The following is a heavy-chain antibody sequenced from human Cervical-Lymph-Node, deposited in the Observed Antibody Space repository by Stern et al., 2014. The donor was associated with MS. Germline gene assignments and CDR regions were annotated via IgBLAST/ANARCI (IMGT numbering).Heavy chain of an antibody. J-gene: IGHJ6*02. CDR3: ASDNDDNGMDV. CDR2: VIPIFGTK. CDR1: GGTFNNHA. Sequence: VQLVESGAEVKKPGSSVNVSCKASGGTFNNHAIRWVRQAPRQGLERKGGVIPIFGTKNYAQKFPGRVQISADASAKTDDMELSSLRSQDTAVYCCASDNDDNGMDVWGQGTTVIVSS. D-gene: IGHD2-8*01. V-gene: IGHV1-69*01.